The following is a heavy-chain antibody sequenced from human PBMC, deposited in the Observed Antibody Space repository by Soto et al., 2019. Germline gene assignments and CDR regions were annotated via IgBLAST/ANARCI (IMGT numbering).Heavy chain of an antibody. V-gene: IGHV1-69*12. CDR1: GGTFSSYA. J-gene: IGHJ6*02. CDR3: ASVETQRYYYGMDV. Sequence: QVQLVQSGAEVKKPGSSVKVSCKASGGTFSSYAISWVRQAPGQGLEWMGGIIPIFGTADYAQKFQGRVTITADESTSTAYMELSSLRPEETAVYYCASVETQRYYYGMDVWGQGTTVTVSS. CDR2: IIPIFGTA. D-gene: IGHD2-15*01.